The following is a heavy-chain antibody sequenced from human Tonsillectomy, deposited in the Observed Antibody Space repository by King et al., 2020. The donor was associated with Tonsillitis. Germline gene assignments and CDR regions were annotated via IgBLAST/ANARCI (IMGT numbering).Heavy chain of an antibody. CDR2: IYYSGST. CDR1: GGSISSSSDY. D-gene: IGHD3-3*01. CDR3: ARGLRSGLYYFDY. J-gene: IGHJ4*02. V-gene: IGHV4-39*07. Sequence: QLQESGPGLVKPSETLSLTCTVSGGSISSSSDYWGWIRQPPGKGLEWIGSIYYSGSTYYNPHLKSRVTISVATSKTQFSLKLSTVTAADTAVYYCARGLRSGLYYFDYWGQGTLVTVSS.